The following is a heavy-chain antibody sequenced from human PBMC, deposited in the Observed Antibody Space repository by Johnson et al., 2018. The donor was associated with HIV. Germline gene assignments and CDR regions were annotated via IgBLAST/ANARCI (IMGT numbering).Heavy chain of an antibody. D-gene: IGHD3-16*01. V-gene: IGHV3-20*04. J-gene: IGHJ3*02. CDR1: GFTFDDYG. Sequence: VQLVESGGGVVRPGGSPRLSCAASGFTFDDYGMSWVRQAPGKGLEWVSGINWNGGSTGYADSVKGRFTISRDNSKNTLYLQMNSLRAEDTAVYYCAREALPRGLQSSFGGAFDIWGQGTMVTVSS. CDR2: INWNGGST. CDR3: AREALPRGLQSSFGGAFDI.